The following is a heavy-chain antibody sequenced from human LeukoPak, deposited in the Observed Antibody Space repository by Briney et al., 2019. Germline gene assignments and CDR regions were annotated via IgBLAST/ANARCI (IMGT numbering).Heavy chain of an antibody. CDR3: ARAYYDFWSGYYTGCDY. D-gene: IGHD3-3*01. J-gene: IGHJ4*02. CDR1: GFTFSSYA. Sequence: GGSLRLSCAASGFTFSSYAMHWVRQAPGKGLEWVAVISYDGSNKYYADSVKGRFTISRDNSKNTLYLQMNSLRAEDTAVYYCARAYYDFWSGYYTGCDYWGQGTLVTVSS. CDR2: ISYDGSNK. V-gene: IGHV3-30-3*01.